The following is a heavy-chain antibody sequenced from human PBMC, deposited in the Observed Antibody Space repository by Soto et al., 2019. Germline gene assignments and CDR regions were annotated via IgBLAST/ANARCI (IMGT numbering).Heavy chain of an antibody. CDR1: GYTFTSYG. V-gene: IGHV1-18*01. CDR3: ARAPFGSNYYYMDV. J-gene: IGHJ6*03. Sequence: GASVKVSCKASGYTFTSYGISWVRQAPGQGLEWMGWISAYNGNTSYAQKLQGRVTMTTDTSTSTAYMELRSLRSDDTAVYYCARAPFGSNYYYMDVWGKGTTVTVSS. D-gene: IGHD3-10*01. CDR2: ISAYNGNT.